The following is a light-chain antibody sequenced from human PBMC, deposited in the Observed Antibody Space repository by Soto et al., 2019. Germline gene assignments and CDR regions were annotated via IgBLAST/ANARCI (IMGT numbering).Light chain of an antibody. CDR2: DVN. CDR3: GSSTSSTTFRL. Sequence: QSVLTQPASVSGSPGQSITISCTGTSSDVGGYNYVSWYQHHPGKAPKLLIYDVNSRPSGVSDHFSGSKSGNTASLTISGLRAEDEADYYCGSSTSSTTFRLFGGGTQLTVL. J-gene: IGLJ2*01. CDR1: SSDVGGYNY. V-gene: IGLV2-14*03.